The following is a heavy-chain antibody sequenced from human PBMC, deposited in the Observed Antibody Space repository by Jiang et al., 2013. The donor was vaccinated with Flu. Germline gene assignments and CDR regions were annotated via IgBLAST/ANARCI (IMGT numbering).Heavy chain of an antibody. D-gene: IGHD3-10*01. V-gene: IGHV4-59*09. J-gene: IGHJ2*01. Sequence: KSRVTVSMDTSKNQFSLRLTSVTAADTAVYYCARGPYYGSGTGHFDLWGRGTLVTVSS. CDR3: ARGPYYGSGTGHFDL.